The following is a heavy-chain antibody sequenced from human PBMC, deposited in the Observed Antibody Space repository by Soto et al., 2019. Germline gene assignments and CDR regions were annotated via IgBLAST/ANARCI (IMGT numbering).Heavy chain of an antibody. D-gene: IGHD5-12*01. CDR2: MNPNSGNT. J-gene: IGHJ5*02. CDR1: GYTFTSYD. Sequence: QVQLVQSGAEVKKPGASVKVSCKASGYTFTSYDINWVRQATGQGLEWMGWMNPNSGNTGYAQKFQGRVTMTRNTSISTAYMELSSLRSEDTAVYYFARTEIVATIWYGFDPWGQGTLVTVSS. CDR3: ARTEIVATIWYGFDP. V-gene: IGHV1-8*01.